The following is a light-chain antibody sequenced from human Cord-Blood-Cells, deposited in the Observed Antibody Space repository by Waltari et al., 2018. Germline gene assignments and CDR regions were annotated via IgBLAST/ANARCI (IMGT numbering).Light chain of an antibody. CDR3: QQYYSTPT. V-gene: IGKV4-1*01. CDR1: QSVLYSSNNKNY. Sequence: DIVMTQSPDSLAVSLGERATINCKSSQSVLYSSNNKNYLAWYQQKPGQPPKLLIYWASTLEAGVPDRCSCSGSGTDFTLTISSLQAEDVEVYYCQQYYSTPTFGQGTKVEIK. J-gene: IGKJ1*01. CDR2: WAS.